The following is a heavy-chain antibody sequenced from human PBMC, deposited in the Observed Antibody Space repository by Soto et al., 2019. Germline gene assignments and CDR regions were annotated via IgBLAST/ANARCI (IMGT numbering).Heavy chain of an antibody. D-gene: IGHD1-26*01. CDR3: ARGSLELTDNWFDP. J-gene: IGHJ5*02. CDR2: IYYSGST. V-gene: IGHV4-30-4*01. CDR1: GGSISSGDDY. Sequence: SETLSLTCTVSGGSISSGDDYWSWIRQPPGKGLEWIGYIYYSGSTYYNPSLKSRVTISVDTSKNQFSLKLSSVTAADTAVYYCARGSLELTDNWFDPWGQGTLVTVSS.